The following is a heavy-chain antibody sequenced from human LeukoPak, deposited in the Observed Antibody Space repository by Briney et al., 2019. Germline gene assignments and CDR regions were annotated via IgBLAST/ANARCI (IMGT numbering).Heavy chain of an antibody. CDR2: ISGYNGNT. D-gene: IGHD2-2*01. J-gene: IGHJ4*02. CDR1: GHTFTNYD. V-gene: IGHV1-18*01. CDR3: AGICNSASCFNFFKY. Sequence: ASVKVSCKAAGHTFTNYDLDWVRQAPGQGLEWMGWISGYNGNTNYAQKFQGRITMTTDTSTSTVYMDLRSLRSDDTAIYYCAGICNSASCFNFFKYWGQGTLVTVSS.